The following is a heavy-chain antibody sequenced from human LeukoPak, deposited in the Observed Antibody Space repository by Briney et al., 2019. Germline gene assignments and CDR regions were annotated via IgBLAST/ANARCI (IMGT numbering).Heavy chain of an antibody. D-gene: IGHD6-6*01. CDR3: ATDHRQSSSSSYHYYMDV. J-gene: IGHJ6*03. CDR2: ISPYNGNT. V-gene: IGHV1-18*01. CDR1: GYTFTNYD. Sequence: ASVKVSCKASGYTFTNYDISWVRQAPGQGLEWMGWISPYNGNTNYAQKFQGRVTMTTHTSTSTAYMELRSLRSDDTAVYYCATDHRQSSSSSYHYYMDVWGTGTTVTVSS.